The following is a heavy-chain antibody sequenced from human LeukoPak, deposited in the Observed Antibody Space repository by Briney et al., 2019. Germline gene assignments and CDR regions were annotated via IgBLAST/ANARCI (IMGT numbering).Heavy chain of an antibody. D-gene: IGHD1-26*01. CDR1: EFTFSGYW. CDR3: AKDSSGSYLYYYYYYGMGV. CDR2: ISYDGSNK. J-gene: IGHJ6*02. Sequence: PGGSLRLSRAASEFTFSGYWMSWVRQAPGKGLEWVAVISYDGSNKYYADSVKGRFTISRDNSKNTLYLQMNSLRAEDTAVYYCAKDSSGSYLYYYYYYGMGVWGQGTTVTVSS. V-gene: IGHV3-30*18.